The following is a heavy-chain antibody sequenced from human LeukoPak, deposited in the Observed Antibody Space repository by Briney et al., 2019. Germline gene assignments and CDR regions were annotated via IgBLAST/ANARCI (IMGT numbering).Heavy chain of an antibody. J-gene: IGHJ4*02. CDR2: IYYSGNT. CDR3: ARSGSLYYDSSGYAADY. CDR1: GGSISGYY. V-gene: IGHV4-59*01. D-gene: IGHD3-22*01. Sequence: SETLSLTCTVSGGSISGYYWSWIRQSPGKGLEWLGYIYYSGNTNYNPSLKSRVTISVDTSRNQFSLKLSSVTAADAAFYYCARSGSLYYDSSGYAADYWGQGTLVTVSS.